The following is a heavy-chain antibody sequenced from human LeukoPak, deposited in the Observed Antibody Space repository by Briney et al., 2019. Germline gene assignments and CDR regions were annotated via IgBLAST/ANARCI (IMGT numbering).Heavy chain of an antibody. Sequence: GRSLRLSCAASGFTFDDYAMHWVRQAPGKGLEWVSGISWNSGSIGYADSVKGRFTISRDNAKNSPYLQMNSLRAEDTALYYCAKATRQNFDWLFLFAPWGQGTLVTVSS. D-gene: IGHD3-9*01. CDR1: GFTFDDYA. J-gene: IGHJ5*02. CDR3: AKATRQNFDWLFLFAP. CDR2: ISWNSGSI. V-gene: IGHV3-9*01.